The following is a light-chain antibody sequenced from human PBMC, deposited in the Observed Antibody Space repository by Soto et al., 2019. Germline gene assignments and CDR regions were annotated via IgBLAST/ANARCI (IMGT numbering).Light chain of an antibody. V-gene: IGKV1-5*01. Sequence: DIQMTQSPSTLSASVGDRVTITCWASQSISTWLAWYQQKPGKAPKLLIFDASTLESGVPSRFSGSGSGTEFTLTISSLQPDDFATYYCQQYHIYSQTFGQGTKVEIK. CDR2: DAS. J-gene: IGKJ1*01. CDR3: QQYHIYSQT. CDR1: QSISTW.